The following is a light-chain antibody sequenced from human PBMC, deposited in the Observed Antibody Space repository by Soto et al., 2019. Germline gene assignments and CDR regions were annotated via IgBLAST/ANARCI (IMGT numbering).Light chain of an antibody. V-gene: IGKV3-11*01. J-gene: IGKJ4*01. CDR2: DAS. Sequence: IVGTKAAAVLTQSPGDRAGLSFRTSQTITSYLAWYQQKPGQAPRLLIYDASNRAAGIPPRFSGSGSGTDFTLTISRLQPEDFATYYCQQSDSTLTFGGGTMVDIK. CDR1: QTITSY. CDR3: QQSDSTLT.